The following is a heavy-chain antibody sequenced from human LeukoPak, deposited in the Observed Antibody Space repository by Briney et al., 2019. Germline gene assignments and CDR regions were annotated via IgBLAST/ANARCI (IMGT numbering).Heavy chain of an antibody. D-gene: IGHD4-23*01. V-gene: IGHV3-30*02. J-gene: IGHJ4*02. CDR3: ARDRGKDYFGD. CDR1: GLTFTNHG. CDR2: VRNDGFDT. Sequence: GGSLSLSCVTSGLTFTNHGFHWLRQAAGKGLEWVAFVRNDGFDTYHSNSVKGRFSISRDDSRNTVYLQMNSLTAEDTALYYCARDRGKDYFGDWGQGTQVTVSS.